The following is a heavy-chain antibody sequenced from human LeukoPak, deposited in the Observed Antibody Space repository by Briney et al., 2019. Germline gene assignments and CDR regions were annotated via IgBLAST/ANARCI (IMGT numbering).Heavy chain of an antibody. J-gene: IGHJ4*02. CDR2: IYTSGST. Sequence: SETLSLTCTVSGGSISSYYWSWIRQPAGKGLEWIGRIYTSGSTNYNPSLKSRVTMSVDTSKNQFSLKLSSVTAADTADYYCARDRGYCDNGSCGDFDSWGQGIQVTVSS. CDR1: GGSISSYY. V-gene: IGHV4-4*07. D-gene: IGHD2-15*01. CDR3: ARDRGYCDNGSCGDFDS.